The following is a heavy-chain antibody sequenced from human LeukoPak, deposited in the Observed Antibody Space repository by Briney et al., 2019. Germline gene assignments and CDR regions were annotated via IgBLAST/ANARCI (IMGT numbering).Heavy chain of an antibody. CDR3: ASARGYSYGFSAFDI. J-gene: IGHJ3*02. CDR1: GFTFSSYA. D-gene: IGHD5-18*01. CDR2: IKQDGSEK. V-gene: IGHV3-7*01. Sequence: PGRSLRLSCAASGFTFSSYAMHWVRQAPGKGLEWVANIKQDGSEKYYVDSVKGRFTISRDNAKNSLYLQMNSLRAEDTAVYYCASARGYSYGFSAFDIWGQGTMVTVSS.